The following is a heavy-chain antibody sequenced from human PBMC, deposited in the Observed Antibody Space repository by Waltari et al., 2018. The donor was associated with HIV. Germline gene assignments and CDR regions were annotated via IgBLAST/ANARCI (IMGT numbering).Heavy chain of an antibody. J-gene: IGHJ4*02. D-gene: IGHD3-22*01. CDR1: GGSISSGGYS. CDR3: ARGRYYDSSGYYYYYFDY. CDR2: IYHSGST. Sequence: QLQLQESGSGLVKPSQTLSLTCAVPGGSISSGGYSWSWIRQPPGKGLEWIGYIYHSGSTYYNPSLKSRVTISVDRSKNQFSLKLSSVTAADTAVYYCARGRYYDSSGYYYYYFDYWGQGTLVTVSS. V-gene: IGHV4-30-2*01.